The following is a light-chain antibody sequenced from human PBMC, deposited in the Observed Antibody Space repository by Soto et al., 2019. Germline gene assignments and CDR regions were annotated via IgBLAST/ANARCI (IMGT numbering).Light chain of an antibody. Sequence: IQLTQSPSTLPASVGDRVTLTCRASQSISNWLAWYQQKPGTAPKLLIYHASILETAVPSRFSGNGSGTECTLTISSLPPGDFATYSCQQYNYYSRVAFGQGTQVES. V-gene: IGKV1-5*01. J-gene: IGKJ2*01. CDR3: QQYNYYSRVA. CDR1: QSISNW. CDR2: HAS.